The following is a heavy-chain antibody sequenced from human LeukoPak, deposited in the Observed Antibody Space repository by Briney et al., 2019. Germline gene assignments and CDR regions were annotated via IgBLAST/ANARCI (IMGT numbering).Heavy chain of an antibody. V-gene: IGHV4-34*01. CDR1: GGSFSGYY. Sequence: SETLSLTCAVYGGSFSGYYWSWIRQPPGKGLEWIGEINHSGSTNYNPSLKSRVTISVDTSKNQFSPKLSSVTAADTAVYYCARFIDCSGGSCYSGGFDPWGQGTLVTVSS. D-gene: IGHD2-15*01. CDR3: ARFIDCSGGSCYSGGFDP. CDR2: INHSGST. J-gene: IGHJ5*02.